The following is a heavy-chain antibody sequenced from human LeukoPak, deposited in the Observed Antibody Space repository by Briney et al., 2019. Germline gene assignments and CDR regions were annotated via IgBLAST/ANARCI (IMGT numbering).Heavy chain of an antibody. CDR1: GGSISSYY. J-gene: IGHJ6*02. CDR3: AKEIVVVPAQSYGMDV. Sequence: SETLSLTCTVSGGSISSYYWSWIRQPPGKGLEWIRYIYYSGSTNYNPSLKSRVTISVDTSKNQFSLKLSSVTAADTAVYYCAKEIVVVPAQSYGMDVWGQGTTVTVSS. V-gene: IGHV4-59*01. CDR2: IYYSGST. D-gene: IGHD2-2*01.